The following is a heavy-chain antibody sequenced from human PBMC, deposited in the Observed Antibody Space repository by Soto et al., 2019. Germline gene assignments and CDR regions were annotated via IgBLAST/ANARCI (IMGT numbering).Heavy chain of an antibody. D-gene: IGHD2-2*01. CDR2: ISAYNGNT. CDR3: ARGGGCSSTSCYRGNYYYGMDV. Sequence: QVQLVQSGAEVKKPGASVKVSCKASGYTFTSYGISWVRQAPGQGLEWMGWISAYNGNTNYAQKFQGRVTMTRDTSISTAYMELSRLRSDDTAVYYCARGGGCSSTSCYRGNYYYGMDVWGQGTTVTVSS. CDR1: GYTFTSYG. V-gene: IGHV1-18*04. J-gene: IGHJ6*02.